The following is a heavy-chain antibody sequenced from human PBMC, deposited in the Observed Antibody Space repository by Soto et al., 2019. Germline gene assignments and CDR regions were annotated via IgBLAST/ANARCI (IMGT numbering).Heavy chain of an antibody. CDR3: ARQKDPLQLWPIPPHAFDI. Sequence: GESLNISCKGSGYSFTSYWIGWVRQMPGKGLEWMGIIYPGDSDTRYSPSFQGQVTISADKSISTAYLQWSSLKASDTAMYYCARQKDPLQLWPIPPHAFDIWGQGTMVTVSS. D-gene: IGHD5-18*01. J-gene: IGHJ3*02. CDR2: IYPGDSDT. CDR1: GYSFTSYW. V-gene: IGHV5-51*01.